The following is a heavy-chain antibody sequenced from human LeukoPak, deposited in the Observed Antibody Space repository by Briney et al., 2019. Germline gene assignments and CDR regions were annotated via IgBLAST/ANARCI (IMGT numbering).Heavy chain of an antibody. CDR2: IKSKTDGGTT. CDR3: TTDSYYDFWSGYWRFDP. V-gene: IGHV3-15*01. D-gene: IGHD3-3*01. Sequence: GGSLRLPCAASGFTFSNAWMSWVRQAPGKGLEWVGRIKSKTDGGTTDYAAPVKGRFTISRDDSKNTLYLQMNSLKTEDTAVYYCTTDSYYDFWSGYWRFDPWGQGTLVTVSS. J-gene: IGHJ5*02. CDR1: GFTFSNAW.